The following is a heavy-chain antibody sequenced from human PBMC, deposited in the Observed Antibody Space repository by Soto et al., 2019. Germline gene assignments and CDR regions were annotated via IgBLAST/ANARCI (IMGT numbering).Heavy chain of an antibody. D-gene: IGHD2-2*01. CDR1: DFTFNKYG. CDR3: AGSAGGYCTSTSSPYIDY. CDR2: ITGSGGKT. V-gene: IGHV3-23*01. J-gene: IGHJ4*02. Sequence: GGSLRLSCAASDFTFNKYGMSWVRQAPGKGLEWVSTITGSGGKTYYADSVRGRFTVSRDNSKNTLYLDMSSLRAEDAAVYFWAGSAGGYCTSTSSPYIDYWGQGPLVTASS.